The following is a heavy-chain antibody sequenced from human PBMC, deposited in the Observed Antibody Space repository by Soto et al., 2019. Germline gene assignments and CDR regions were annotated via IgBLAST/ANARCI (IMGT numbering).Heavy chain of an antibody. D-gene: IGHD2-8*01. CDR1: GGTFSSYA. J-gene: IGHJ6*02. Sequence: WASVKVSCKASGGTFSSYAISWVRQAPGQGLEWMGGIIPIFGTANYAQKFQGRVTITADESTSTAYMELSSLRSEDTAVYYCAGQPEYCTNGVCYTYYYGMDVWGQGTTVTVSS. CDR2: IIPIFGTA. V-gene: IGHV1-69*13. CDR3: AGQPEYCTNGVCYTYYYGMDV.